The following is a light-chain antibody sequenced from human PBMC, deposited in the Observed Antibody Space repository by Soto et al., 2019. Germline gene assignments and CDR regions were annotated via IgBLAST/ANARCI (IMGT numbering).Light chain of an antibody. CDR3: RPGYNYPPT. Sequence: AIQMTQSPSSLSASVGDRVTITCRASQGIRNDLGWYQQKPGKAPKLLIYAASSLQSGVPSRFSGSGAGTDFTLTISSLTLEDFATYYCRPGYNYPPTFGQGTKV. CDR2: AAS. V-gene: IGKV1-6*01. CDR1: QGIRND. J-gene: IGKJ1*01.